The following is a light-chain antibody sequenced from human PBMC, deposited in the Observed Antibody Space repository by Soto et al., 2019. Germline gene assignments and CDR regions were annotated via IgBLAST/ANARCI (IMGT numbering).Light chain of an antibody. V-gene: IGKV3-15*01. CDR3: QQYNNWPPMA. CDR2: GAS. J-gene: IGKJ1*01. CDR1: QSVSSN. Sequence: ELVMTQSPATLSVSPGERATLSCRASQSVSSNLAWDQQKPGQAPRLLIYGASTRATGIPARFSGSGSGTEFTLTVSSLQSEDFAVYYCQQYNNWPPMAFGQGTKVEIK.